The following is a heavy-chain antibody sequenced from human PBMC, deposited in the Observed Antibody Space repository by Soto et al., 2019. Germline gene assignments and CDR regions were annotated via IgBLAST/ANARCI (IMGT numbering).Heavy chain of an antibody. CDR2: ISPVDSAT. V-gene: IGHV5-51*01. D-gene: IGHD5-18*01. J-gene: IGHJ4*02. CDR3: AIRGYTYGYYFSY. CDR1: GFTFTTYW. Sequence: GESLKISCKGSGFTFTTYWIAWVRQVPGKGLEWMGIISPVDSATTYSPSFQGQVTISADKSITTAYLQWSSLKASDTAMYYCAIRGYTYGYYFSYWGQGTLVTVS.